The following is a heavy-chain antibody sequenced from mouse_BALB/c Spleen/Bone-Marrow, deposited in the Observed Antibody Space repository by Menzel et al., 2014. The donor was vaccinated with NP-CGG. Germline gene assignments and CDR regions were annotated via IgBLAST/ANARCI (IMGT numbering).Heavy chain of an antibody. D-gene: IGHD3-2*01. Sequence: VQLQQSRPELVKPGTSVKISCKTSGYTFTEYTIHWVKQSHGKSLEWIGGINPNNGVTAYNQKFRGKATLTVDKSSSTAYMELRSLTSEDSAVYYCARRQLGPAWFAYWGQGTLVTASA. J-gene: IGHJ3*01. CDR2: INPNNGVT. CDR3: ARRQLGPAWFAY. V-gene: IGHV1-18*01. CDR1: GYTFTEYT.